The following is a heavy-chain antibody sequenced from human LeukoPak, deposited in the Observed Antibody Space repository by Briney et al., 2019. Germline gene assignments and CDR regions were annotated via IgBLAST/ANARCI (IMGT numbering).Heavy chain of an antibody. D-gene: IGHD3-10*01. V-gene: IGHV1-2*04. CDR2: INPNSGGT. CDR1: GYTFTGYY. J-gene: IGHJ5*02. CDR3: AREVFGITMVRGVIIKVAWFDP. Sequence: ASVKVSCKASGYTFTGYYMHWVRQAPGQGLEWMGWINPNSGGTNYAQKFQGWVTMTRDTSISTAYMELSRLRSDDTAVYYCAREVFGITMVRGVIIKVAWFDPWGQGTLVTASS.